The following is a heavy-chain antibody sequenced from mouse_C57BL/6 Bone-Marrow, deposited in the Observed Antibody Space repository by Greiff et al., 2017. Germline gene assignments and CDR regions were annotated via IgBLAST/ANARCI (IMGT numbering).Heavy chain of an antibody. D-gene: IGHD1-1*01. CDR2: IDPSDSYI. Sequence: QVQLQQPGAELLMPAASVKLSCKPSGYTFTSSCMHWVKQRPGHGLEWIGEIDPSDSYINYNQKFKGKSTLTVDKSSSTAYMQLSSLTSEDSAVYYCAREGYGSSFDYWGQGATLTVSS. CDR1: GYTFTSSC. CDR3: AREGYGSSFDY. V-gene: IGHV1-69*01. J-gene: IGHJ2*01.